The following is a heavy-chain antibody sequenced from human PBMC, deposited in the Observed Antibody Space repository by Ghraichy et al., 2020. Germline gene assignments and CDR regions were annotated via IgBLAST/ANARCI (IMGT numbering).Heavy chain of an antibody. CDR2: IRSQANRHTT. CDR1: GFIFSDHY. CDR3: SSGREGSIHNY. D-gene: IGHD2-21*01. J-gene: IGHJ4*02. V-gene: IGHV3-72*01. Sequence: GESLNISCAASGFIFSDHYMDWVRQAPGKGLEWVGRIRSQANRHTTEYAASVKGRFTISRDDLENSLYLQMNNLKTDDTAVYYCSSGREGSIHNYWGQGTLVTVSS.